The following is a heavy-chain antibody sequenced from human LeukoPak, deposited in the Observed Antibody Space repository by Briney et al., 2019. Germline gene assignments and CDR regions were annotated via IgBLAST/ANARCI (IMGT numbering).Heavy chain of an antibody. Sequence: GGSLRLSCAASGFTFDDYGMSWVRQAPGKGLEWVSGINWNGGSTGYADSVKGRFTISRDNAKNSLYLQMNSLRAEDTALYYCARREYYYDSSGRGSNDAFDIWGQGTRVSVSS. V-gene: IGHV3-20*04. D-gene: IGHD3-22*01. J-gene: IGHJ3*02. CDR1: GFTFDDYG. CDR2: INWNGGST. CDR3: ARREYYYDSSGRGSNDAFDI.